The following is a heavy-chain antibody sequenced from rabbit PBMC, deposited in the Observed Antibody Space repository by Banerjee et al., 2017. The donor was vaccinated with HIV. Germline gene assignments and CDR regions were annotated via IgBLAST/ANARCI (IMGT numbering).Heavy chain of an antibody. Sequence: QEQLKESGGDLVKPEGSLTLTCTASGFSFSNKYVMCWVRQAPGKGLEWIACINTSSGNTVYATWAKGRFTISKTSSTTVTLQMTSLTAADTATYFCARDSAGVIGWNFNLWGQGTLVTVS. CDR2: INTSSGNT. V-gene: IGHV1S45*01. CDR1: GFSFSNKYV. CDR3: ARDSAGVIGWNFNL. D-gene: IGHD1-1*01. J-gene: IGHJ4*01.